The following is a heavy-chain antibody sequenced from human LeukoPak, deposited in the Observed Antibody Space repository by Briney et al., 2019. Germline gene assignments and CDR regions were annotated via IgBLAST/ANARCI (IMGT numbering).Heavy chain of an antibody. D-gene: IGHD3-22*01. CDR3: AKGRYYYDSSPAIDAFDI. Sequence: GSLRLSCAASGFTFSSHAMSWVRQAPGKGLEWVSAISGSGGSTYYADSVKGRFTISRDNSKSTLYLQMNSLRAEDTAVYYCAKGRYYYDSSPAIDAFDIWGQGTMVTVSS. J-gene: IGHJ3*02. V-gene: IGHV3-23*01. CDR1: GFTFSSHA. CDR2: ISGSGGST.